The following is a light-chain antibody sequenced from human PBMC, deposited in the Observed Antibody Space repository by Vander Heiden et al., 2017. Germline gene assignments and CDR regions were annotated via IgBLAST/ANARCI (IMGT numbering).Light chain of an antibody. J-gene: IGKJ3*01. CDR1: QSVSSY. V-gene: IGKV3-11*01. CDR2: DAS. Sequence: EIALTQSPLTPSLSPGERVTITCRASQSVSSYLAWYQQKPGQAPNLLIYDASNRATGIPARFSGSGSGTDFTLTISSLEPEDFAVYYCQHRSNWPLTFAPGTKVDIK. CDR3: QHRSNWPLT.